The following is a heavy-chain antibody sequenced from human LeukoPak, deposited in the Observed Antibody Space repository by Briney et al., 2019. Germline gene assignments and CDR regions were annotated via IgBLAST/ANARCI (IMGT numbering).Heavy chain of an antibody. CDR2: LYPSGSF. CDR1: GGSISSYY. J-gene: IGHJ4*02. D-gene: IGHD6-6*01. V-gene: IGHV4-4*07. Sequence: SETLSLTCTVSGGSISSYYWNWIRQPAGKGLEWLGRLYPSGSFNYNPSLKSRVTMSLDMSKNQFSLKLISVTAADTAVYCCAREYSSSERSLDYWGQGTLVTVSS. CDR3: AREYSSSERSLDY.